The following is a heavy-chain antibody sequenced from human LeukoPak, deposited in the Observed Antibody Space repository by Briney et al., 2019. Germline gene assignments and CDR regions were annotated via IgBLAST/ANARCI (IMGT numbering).Heavy chain of an antibody. D-gene: IGHD6-13*01. CDR2: INTNTGNP. CDR1: GYTFTSYA. V-gene: IGHV7-4-1*02. CDR3: ARDYSIAATGIWYFDL. Sequence: ASVKVSCKASGYTFTSYAMNWVRQAPGQGLEWMGWINTNTGNPTYAQGFTGRSVFSLDTSVSTAYLQISSLKAEDTAVYYCARDYSIAATGIWYFDLWGRGTLVTVSS. J-gene: IGHJ2*01.